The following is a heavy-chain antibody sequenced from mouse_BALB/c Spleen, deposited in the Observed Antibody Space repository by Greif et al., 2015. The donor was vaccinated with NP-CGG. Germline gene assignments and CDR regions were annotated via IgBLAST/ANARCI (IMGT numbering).Heavy chain of an antibody. D-gene: IGHD1-1*01. CDR3: TRAYYYGSSYAMDY. V-gene: IGHV5-6-4*01. J-gene: IGHJ4*01. CDR2: ISSGGSYT. CDR1: GFTFSSYT. Sequence: EVKLMESGGGLVKPGGSLKLSCAASGFTFSSYTMSWVRQTPEKRLEWVATISSGGSYTYYPDSVKGRFTISRDNAKNTLYLQMSSLKSEDTAMYYCTRAYYYGSSYAMDYWGQGTSVTVSS.